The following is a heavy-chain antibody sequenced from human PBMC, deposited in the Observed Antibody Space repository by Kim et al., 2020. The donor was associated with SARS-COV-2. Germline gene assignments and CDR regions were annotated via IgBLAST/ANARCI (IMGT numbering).Heavy chain of an antibody. CDR2: ISSSSSYI. CDR1: GFTFSNYS. V-gene: IGHV3-21*01. Sequence: GGSLRLSCAASGFTFSNYSMNWVRQAPGKGLEWVSSISSSSSYIYYADSVKGRFTISRDNAKNSLYLQMNSLRAEDTAVYYCARGGYHVSNDAFDIWGQGTMVTVSS. CDR3: ARGGYHVSNDAFDI. J-gene: IGHJ3*02. D-gene: IGHD4-4*01.